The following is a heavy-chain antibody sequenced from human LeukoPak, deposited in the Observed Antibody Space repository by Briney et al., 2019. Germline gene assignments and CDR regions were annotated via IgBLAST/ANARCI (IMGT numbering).Heavy chain of an antibody. V-gene: IGHV1-2*02. CDR3: ARDPIYSGSSWFDP. J-gene: IGHJ5*02. CDR2: INPNSGGT. D-gene: IGHD3-10*01. CDR1: GYTFTGYY. Sequence: ASVKVSCKASGYTFTGYYMHGVRQAPGQGLEWMGWINPNSGGTNYAQKFQGRVTMTRDTSINTAYMELSSLRSDDTAVYYCARDPIYSGSSWFDPWGQGTLVTVSS.